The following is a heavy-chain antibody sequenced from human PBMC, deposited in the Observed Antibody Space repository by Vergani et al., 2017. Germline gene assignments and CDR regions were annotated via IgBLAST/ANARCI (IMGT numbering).Heavy chain of an antibody. CDR1: GYTFTSYG. Sequence: QVQLVQSGAEVKKPGASVKVPCKASGYTFTSYGISWVRQAPGQGLEWMGWISAYNGNTNYAQKLQGRVTMTTDTSTSTAYMELRSLRSDDTAVYYCAREMGAGYSSGCYFVSADAFDIWGQGTMVTVSS. CDR3: AREMGAGYSSGCYFVSADAFDI. D-gene: IGHD6-19*01. CDR2: ISAYNGNT. J-gene: IGHJ3*02. V-gene: IGHV1-18*01.